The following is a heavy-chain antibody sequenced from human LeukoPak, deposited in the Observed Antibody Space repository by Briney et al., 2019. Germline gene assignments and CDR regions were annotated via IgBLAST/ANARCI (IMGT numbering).Heavy chain of an antibody. CDR1: AGSISSSSYY. J-gene: IGHJ3*02. Sequence: SETLSLTCTVAAGSISSSSYYRGWIRQPPEKGPERMGSIYYSGSTYYNPSLKSRVTISVDTSKNRFSLKLSSVTAADTAVYYCARQLRDYYDSSGPGAFDIWGQGTMVTVSS. CDR2: IYYSGST. CDR3: ARQLRDYYDSSGPGAFDI. V-gene: IGHV4-39*01. D-gene: IGHD3-22*01.